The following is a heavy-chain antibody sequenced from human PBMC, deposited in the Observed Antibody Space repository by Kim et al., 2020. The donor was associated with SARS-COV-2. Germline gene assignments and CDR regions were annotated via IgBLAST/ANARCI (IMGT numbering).Heavy chain of an antibody. Sequence: GGSLRLSCAASGFTFGDYAMHWVRQAPGKGLEWVSGISWNSGSIGYADSVKGRFTISRDNAKNSLYLQMNSLRAEDTALYYCAKVQDYYDSSGYSFDYWGQGTLVTVSS. CDR3: AKVQDYYDSSGYSFDY. D-gene: IGHD3-22*01. V-gene: IGHV3-9*01. CDR1: GFTFGDYA. J-gene: IGHJ4*02. CDR2: ISWNSGSI.